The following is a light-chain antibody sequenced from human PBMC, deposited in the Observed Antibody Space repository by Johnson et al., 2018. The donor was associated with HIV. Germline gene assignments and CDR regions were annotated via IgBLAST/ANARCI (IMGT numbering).Light chain of an antibody. CDR2: DNN. J-gene: IGLJ1*01. CDR3: GTWDTSLSAYV. Sequence: QSVLTQPPSVSAAPGQKVTTSCSGSSSNIGNNYVSWYQQLPGTAPKLLIYDNNKRPSGIPDRFSGSKSGTSATLAITGLQAGDEADYYCGTWDTSLSAYVFGTGTKVTVL. CDR1: SSNIGNNY. V-gene: IGLV1-51*01.